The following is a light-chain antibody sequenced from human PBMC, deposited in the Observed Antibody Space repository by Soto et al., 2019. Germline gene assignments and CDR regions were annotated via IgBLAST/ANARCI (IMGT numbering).Light chain of an antibody. V-gene: IGKV1-5*03. Sequence: DLQLTQSPSTLSASVGDRVTITCRASQTISSWLAWYQQKPGKAPNLLIYETPNLESGVPSRFSGSGSGTEFTLTNSSLQPDDFAPYYCQYYNDYCWTFGQGTKVEIK. J-gene: IGKJ1*01. CDR2: ETP. CDR1: QTISSW. CDR3: QYYNDYCWT.